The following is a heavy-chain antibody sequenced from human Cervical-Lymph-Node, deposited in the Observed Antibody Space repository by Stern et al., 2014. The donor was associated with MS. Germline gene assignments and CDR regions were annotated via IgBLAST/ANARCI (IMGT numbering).Heavy chain of an antibody. CDR2: ISSSSSYI. D-gene: IGHD3-22*01. Sequence: VQLVESGGGLVKPGGSLRLSCAASGFTFSSYSMNWVRQAPGKGLEWVSSISSSSSYIYYADSVKGRFTISRDNAKNSLYLQMNSLRAEDTAVYYCARALLTYYYDSSGPFDYWGQGTLVTVSS. CDR3: ARALLTYYYDSSGPFDY. V-gene: IGHV3-21*01. CDR1: GFTFSSYS. J-gene: IGHJ4*02.